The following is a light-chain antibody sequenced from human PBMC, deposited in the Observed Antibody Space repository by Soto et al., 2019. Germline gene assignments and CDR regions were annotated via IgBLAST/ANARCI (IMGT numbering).Light chain of an antibody. J-gene: IGLJ3*02. V-gene: IGLV2-14*01. CDR2: EVT. CDR3: SSYTSSIVV. CDR1: SRDVGAYNY. Sequence: QSVLTQPASVSGSPGQSITISCTGTSRDVGAYNYVSWYQQYPGKAPKLMIYEVTNRPSGVSDRFSGSKSGNTASLTISGLQAEDEADYYCSSYTSSIVVFGGGTKVTVL.